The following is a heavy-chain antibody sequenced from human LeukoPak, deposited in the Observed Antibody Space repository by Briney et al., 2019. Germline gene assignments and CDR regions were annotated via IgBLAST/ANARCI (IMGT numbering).Heavy chain of an antibody. D-gene: IGHD3-10*01. Sequence: PSETLSLTCTVSGYSISSGYYWGWIRQPPGKGLEWIGSIYHSGSTYYNPSLKSRVTISVDTSKNQFSLKLSSVTAADTAVYYCARAARVRGALDAFDIWGQGTMVTVSS. V-gene: IGHV4-38-2*02. J-gene: IGHJ3*02. CDR2: IYHSGST. CDR3: ARAARVRGALDAFDI. CDR1: GYSISSGYY.